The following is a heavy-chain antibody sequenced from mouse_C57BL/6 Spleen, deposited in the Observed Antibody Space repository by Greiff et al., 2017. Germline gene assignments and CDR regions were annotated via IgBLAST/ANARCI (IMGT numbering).Heavy chain of an antibody. J-gene: IGHJ4*01. D-gene: IGHD2-10*01. CDR2: IYPRSGNT. CDR1: GYTFTSYG. Sequence: VKLQQSGAELARPGASVKLSCKASGYTFTSYGISWVKQRTGQGLEWIGEIYPRSGNTYYNEKFKGKATLTADKSSSTAYMELRSLTSEDSAVYFCARNLLGYAMDYWGQGTSVTVSS. V-gene: IGHV1-81*01. CDR3: ARNLLGYAMDY.